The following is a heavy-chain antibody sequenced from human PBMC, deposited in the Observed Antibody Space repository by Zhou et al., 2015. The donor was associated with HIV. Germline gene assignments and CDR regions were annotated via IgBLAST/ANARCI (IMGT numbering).Heavy chain of an antibody. V-gene: IGHV1-69*01. CDR2: IIPLFGTA. CDR3: ARDRGAARPGWRYFDL. J-gene: IGHJ2*01. Sequence: QVQLVQSGAELKKPGSSVKVSCKASGGSGDTFNIYALSWVRQARGQGLEWMGGIIPLFGTANYAQKFQGRVTITADESTSTAYMEVSSLRYDDTAVYYCARDRGAARPGWRYFDLWGRGTLVTVSS. D-gene: IGHD6-6*01. CDR1: GGSGDTFNIYA.